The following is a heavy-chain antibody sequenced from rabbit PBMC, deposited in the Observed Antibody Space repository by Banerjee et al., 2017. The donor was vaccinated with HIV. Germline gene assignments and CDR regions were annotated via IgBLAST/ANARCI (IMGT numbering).Heavy chain of an antibody. V-gene: IGHV1S7*01. CDR3: ARDLGATMTMVILPPYTRLDL. CDR2: IDPVFGST. Sequence: QSLEESGGGLVQPEGSLTLTCKASGFSLSNNYVMCWVRQAPGKGLEWIGYIDPVFGSTYYASWVNGRFTISSHNAQNTLYLQLNSLTAADTATYFCARDLGATMTMVILPPYTRLDLWGQGTLVTVS. D-gene: IGHD2-1*01. J-gene: IGHJ3*01. CDR1: GFSLSNNY.